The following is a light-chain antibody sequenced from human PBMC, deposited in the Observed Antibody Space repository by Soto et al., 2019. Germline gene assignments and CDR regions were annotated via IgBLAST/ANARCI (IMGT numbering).Light chain of an antibody. CDR2: GAS. CDR3: QQRSNWPT. J-gene: IGKJ3*01. V-gene: IGKV3D-20*02. CDR1: ESISSSF. Sequence: EIVLTQSPGTLSFSPGERATLSCRASESISSSFLAWFQQKPGQAPRLLIFGASSRATGTPDRFSGSGSGTDFTLTISRLEPEDFAVYYCQQRSNWPTFGPGTKVDI.